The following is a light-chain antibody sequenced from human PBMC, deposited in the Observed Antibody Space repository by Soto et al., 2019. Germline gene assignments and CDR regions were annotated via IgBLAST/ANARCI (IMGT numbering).Light chain of an antibody. J-gene: IGLJ3*02. CDR3: ASWDDNLNGGV. CDR2: TDY. V-gene: IGLV1-44*01. Sequence: QSVLTQPPSASGTPGQRVTISCSGSSSNIGTNTVNWYQQLPGTAPKLLIYTDYQRPSGVPDRFSGSKSGTSASLAINGLHSEDEADYYCASWDDNLNGGVFGGGTKVTVL. CDR1: SSNIGTNT.